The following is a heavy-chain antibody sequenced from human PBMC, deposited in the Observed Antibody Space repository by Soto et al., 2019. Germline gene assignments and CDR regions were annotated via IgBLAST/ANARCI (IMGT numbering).Heavy chain of an antibody. J-gene: IGHJ4*02. CDR3: AGKYSGYDSPFDY. Sequence: SETLSLTCTVSGGSISSYYWSWIRQPPGKGLEWIGYIYYSGSTNYNPSLKSRVTISVDTSKNQFSLKLSSVTAADTAVYYCAGKYSGYDSPFDYWGQGTLVTVSS. CDR2: IYYSGST. D-gene: IGHD5-12*01. V-gene: IGHV4-59*01. CDR1: GGSISSYY.